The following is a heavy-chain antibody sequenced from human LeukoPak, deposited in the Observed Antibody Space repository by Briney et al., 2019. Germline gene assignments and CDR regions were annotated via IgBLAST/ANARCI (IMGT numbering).Heavy chain of an antibody. CDR3: AKDWSYRGWAHYFDC. J-gene: IGHJ4*02. CDR2: FSGSGGST. D-gene: IGHD6-19*01. V-gene: IGHV3-23*01. Sequence: GGSLSLSCAASGFTFSNYGMSWVRQAPGKGLEWVSAFSGSGGSTYCADSVKGRFTISRDNSKNTLYLQMNSLRAEDTAVYYCAKDWSYRGWAHYFDCWGQGTLVTVSS. CDR1: GFTFSNYG.